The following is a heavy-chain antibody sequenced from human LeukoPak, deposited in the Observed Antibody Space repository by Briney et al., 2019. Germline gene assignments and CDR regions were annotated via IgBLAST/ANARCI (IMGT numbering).Heavy chain of an antibody. CDR2: ISWNSGSI. D-gene: IGHD3-22*01. CDR1: GFTFDDYA. V-gene: IGHV3-9*01. CDR3: AKAFSGYYDSSAQGYFDY. Sequence: HPGGSLRLPCAASGFTFDDYAMHWVRHVPGKGLEWVSGISWNSGSIGYADSVKGRFTISRDNAKNSLYLQMNSLRAEDTALYYCAKAFSGYYDSSAQGYFDYWGQGTLVTVSS. J-gene: IGHJ4*02.